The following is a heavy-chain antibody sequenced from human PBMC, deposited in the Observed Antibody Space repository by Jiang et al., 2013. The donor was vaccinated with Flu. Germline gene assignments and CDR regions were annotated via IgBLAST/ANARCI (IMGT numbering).Heavy chain of an antibody. D-gene: IGHD4/OR15-4a*01. J-gene: IGHJ3*01. CDR1: SGSISSGDYS. CDR3: AAATSVTMWAFAF. CDR2: VYNSGRT. Sequence: QTLSLTCTVSSGSISSGDYSWNWIRQAPGKGLEWIGLVYNSGRTTYNPSLKSRLNLSIDTSKNQFSLRLTSVTAADTAEYYCAAATSVTMWAFAFWGQGTMVTVSS. V-gene: IGHV4-30-4*08.